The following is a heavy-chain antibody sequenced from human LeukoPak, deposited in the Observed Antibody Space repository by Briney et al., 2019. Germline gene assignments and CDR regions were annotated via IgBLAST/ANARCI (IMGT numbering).Heavy chain of an antibody. CDR2: IYIGGGA. Sequence: GGSLRLSCAASGFTVSTNYMGWVRQAPGKGLDWVSVIYIGGGAYYSDSVKDRFTIFRETSKNTLYLQMNSLRPEDTAVYYCARGSSLAAAARGFDYWGQGTMVTVSS. D-gene: IGHD6-25*01. CDR3: ARGSSLAAAARGFDY. V-gene: IGHV3-66*02. J-gene: IGHJ4*02. CDR1: GFTVSTNY.